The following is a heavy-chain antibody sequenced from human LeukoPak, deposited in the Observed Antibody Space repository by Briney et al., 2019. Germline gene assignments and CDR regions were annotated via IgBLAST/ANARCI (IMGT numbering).Heavy chain of an antibody. CDR3: ARAWNDGPGLYYYYMDV. CDR1: GFTFSSYN. Sequence: PGGSLRLSCAASGFTFSSYNMNWVRQAPGKGLEWVTFIQNDASNEYYADSVKGRFTISRDNAKNSLYLQMNSLRAEDTAVYYCARAWNDGPGLYYYYMDVWGKGTTVTVSS. CDR2: IQNDASNE. V-gene: IGHV3-30*02. D-gene: IGHD1-1*01. J-gene: IGHJ6*03.